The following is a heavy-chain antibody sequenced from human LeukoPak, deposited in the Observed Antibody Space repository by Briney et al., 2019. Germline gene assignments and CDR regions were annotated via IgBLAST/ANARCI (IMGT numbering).Heavy chain of an antibody. J-gene: IGHJ1*01. Sequence: GGSLRLSCAASGFTFSSYGMHWVRQAPGKGLEWVAFIRYDGSNKYYADSVKGRFTISRDNSKNTLYLQMNSLGAEDTAVYYCAKDRDDYFQHWGQGTLVTVSS. CDR3: AKDRDDYFQH. CDR1: GFTFSSYG. CDR2: IRYDGSNK. V-gene: IGHV3-30*02.